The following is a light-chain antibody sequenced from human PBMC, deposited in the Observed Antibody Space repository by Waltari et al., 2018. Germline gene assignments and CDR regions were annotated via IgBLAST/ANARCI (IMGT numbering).Light chain of an antibody. CDR3: QQYGSSPFT. Sequence: CRASQSVSSSSLSWYQQKPCQAPRLLIYGASSRATGIPDRFSGSGSGTDFTLTISRLEPEDFAVYYCQQYGSSPFTFGPGTKVDIK. CDR1: QSVSSSS. J-gene: IGKJ3*01. CDR2: GAS. V-gene: IGKV3-20*01.